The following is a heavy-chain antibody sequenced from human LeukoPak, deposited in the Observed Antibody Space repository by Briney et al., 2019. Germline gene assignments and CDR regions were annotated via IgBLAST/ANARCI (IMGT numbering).Heavy chain of an antibody. CDR1: GVSFSDNY. V-gene: IGHV4-34*01. D-gene: IGHD6-13*01. J-gene: IGHJ5*02. CDR2: INHSGST. CDR3: ARRYSSSWWLSNWFDP. Sequence: SETLSLTCAVHGVSFSDNYWNWIRQPPGKGLEWIGEINHSGSTNYNPSLKSRVTISVDTSKNQFSLKLSSVTAADTAVYYCARRYSSSWWLSNWFDPWGQGTLVTVSS.